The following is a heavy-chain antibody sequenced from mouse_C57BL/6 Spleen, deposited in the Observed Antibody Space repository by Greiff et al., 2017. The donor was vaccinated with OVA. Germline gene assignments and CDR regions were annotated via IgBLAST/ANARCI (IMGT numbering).Heavy chain of an antibody. J-gene: IGHJ2*01. V-gene: IGHV1-80*01. CDR2: IYPGDGDT. D-gene: IGHD2-3*01. Sequence: QVQLKESGAELVKPGASVKISCKASGYAFSSYWMNWVKQRPGKGLEWIGQIYPGDGDTNYNGKFKGKATLTADKSSSTAYMQLSSLTSEDSAVYFCARAGRWSFDYWGQGTTLTVSS. CDR3: ARAGRWSFDY. CDR1: GYAFSSYW.